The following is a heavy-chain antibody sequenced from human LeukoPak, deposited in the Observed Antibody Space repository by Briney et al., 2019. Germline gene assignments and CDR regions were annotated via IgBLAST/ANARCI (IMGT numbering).Heavy chain of an antibody. CDR3: ARAPGSYYNFPTYYFDY. D-gene: IGHD3-10*01. Sequence: PSQTLSLTCTVSGGSISSGDYYWSWIRQPPGKGLEWIGYIYYSGSTYYNPSLKSRVTISVDTSKNQFSLKLSSVTAADTAVYYCARAPGSYYNFPTYYFDYWGQGTLVTVSS. CDR2: IYYSGST. V-gene: IGHV4-30-4*01. CDR1: GGSISSGDYY. J-gene: IGHJ4*02.